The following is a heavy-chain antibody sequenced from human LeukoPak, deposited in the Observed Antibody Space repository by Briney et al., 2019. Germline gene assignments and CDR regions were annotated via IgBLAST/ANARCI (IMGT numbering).Heavy chain of an antibody. V-gene: IGHV1-18*01. CDR2: ISAYNGNT. J-gene: IGHJ6*02. CDR3: ASLSSGSYYYYYYGMDV. Sequence: ASVKVSCKASGYTFTSYDINLVRQAPGQGLEWMGWISAYNGNTNYAQKLQGRVTMTTDTSTSTAYMELRSLRSDDTAVYYCASLSSGSYYYYYYGMDVWGQGTTVTVSS. D-gene: IGHD1-26*01. CDR1: GYTFTSYD.